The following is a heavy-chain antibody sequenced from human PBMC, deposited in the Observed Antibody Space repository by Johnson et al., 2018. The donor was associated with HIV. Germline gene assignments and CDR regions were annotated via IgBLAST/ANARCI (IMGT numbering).Heavy chain of an antibody. J-gene: IGHJ3*02. CDR2: IRNDGSKK. Sequence: QVQLVESGGGVVQPGGSLRLSCAASGFTFSSFGMHWVRQSPGNGLQWVASIRNDGSKKYYADYGKGRLTISRDNAKNTLYLQMNSLRAEDTAVYHCARERPGYGGHDAFDIWGQGTMVTVSS. V-gene: IGHV3-30*02. D-gene: IGHD4-23*01. CDR1: GFTFSSFG. CDR3: ARERPGYGGHDAFDI.